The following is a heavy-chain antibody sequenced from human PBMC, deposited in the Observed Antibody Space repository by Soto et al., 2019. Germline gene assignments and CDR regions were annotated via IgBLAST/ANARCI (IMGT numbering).Heavy chain of an antibody. V-gene: IGHV1-18*01. CDR2: ISAHNGNT. Sequence: QVHLVQSGAEVKKPGASVKVSCQGSGYAFTTYGITWVRQAPGQGLEWMGWISAHNGNTNYAQKLQGRVTVTRDTSPSTAYMELRSMRYDATAVYYCARGRYGDYWGQGALVPVSS. CDR3: ARGRYGDY. D-gene: IGHD1-1*01. J-gene: IGHJ4*02. CDR1: GYAFTTYG.